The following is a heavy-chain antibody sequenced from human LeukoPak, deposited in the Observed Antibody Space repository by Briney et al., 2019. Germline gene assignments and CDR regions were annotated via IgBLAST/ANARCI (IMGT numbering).Heavy chain of an antibody. V-gene: IGHV3-74*01. CDR3: ARDLSFGAPYNWFDP. J-gene: IGHJ5*02. CDR2: TNNDGSTT. D-gene: IGHD3-10*01. CDR1: GFTFNNNW. Sequence: GGSLRLSCVASGFTFNNNWMHWVRQAPGKGLVWVSRTNNDGSTTSYADSVKGRFTISRDNAKNTLYLQMNNLRAEDAAVYYCARDLSFGAPYNWFDPWGQGTLVTVSS.